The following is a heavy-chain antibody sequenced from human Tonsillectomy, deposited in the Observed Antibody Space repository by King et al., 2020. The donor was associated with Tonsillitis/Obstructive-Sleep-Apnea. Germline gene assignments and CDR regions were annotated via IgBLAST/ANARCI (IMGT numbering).Heavy chain of an antibody. V-gene: IGHV3-64*01. J-gene: IGHJ5*02. Sequence: VQLVESGGGLVQPGGSLRLSCAASGFTFSSYAMHWVRQAPGKGLEYVSAISSNGGSTYYANSVKGRFTISRDNSKNTLYLQMGSLRAGDMAVYYGARDRGVNVKGFDPWGQGTLVTVSS. CDR2: ISSNGGST. CDR3: ARDRGVNVKGFDP. CDR1: GFTFSSYA. D-gene: IGHD3-10*01.